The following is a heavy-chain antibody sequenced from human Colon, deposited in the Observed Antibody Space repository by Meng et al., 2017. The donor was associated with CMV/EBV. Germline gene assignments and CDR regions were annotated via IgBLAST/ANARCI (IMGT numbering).Heavy chain of an antibody. CDR3: GRTKELHYHDNSGSFDS. Sequence: FSFSDYGMHWVRQAPGKGLEWLTVIAYDGNNKYDADYVKGRFTISRDTSTNTLYLQMNSLRPEDTAVYYCGRTKELHYHDNSGSFDSWGQGILVTVSS. J-gene: IGHJ4*02. CDR1: FSFSDYG. D-gene: IGHD3-22*01. CDR2: IAYDGNNK. V-gene: IGHV3-30*01.